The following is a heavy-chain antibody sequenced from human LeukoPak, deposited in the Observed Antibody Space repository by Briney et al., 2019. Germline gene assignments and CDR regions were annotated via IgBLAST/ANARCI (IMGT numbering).Heavy chain of an antibody. CDR1: GFTFDDYA. CDR3: AKGVKYYYDSSGYYFDAFDI. V-gene: IGHV3-9*01. D-gene: IGHD3-22*01. Sequence: PGRSLRLSCAASGFTFDDYAMHWVRQAPGKGLEWVSGISWNSGSIGYADSVKGRFTISRDNAKNSLYLQMNSLRAEDTALYYCAKGVKYYYDSSGYYFDAFDIWGQGTMVTVSS. J-gene: IGHJ3*02. CDR2: ISWNSGSI.